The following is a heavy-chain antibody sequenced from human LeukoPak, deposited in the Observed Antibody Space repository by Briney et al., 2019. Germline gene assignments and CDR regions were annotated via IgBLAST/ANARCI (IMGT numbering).Heavy chain of an antibody. J-gene: IGHJ6*03. Sequence: SETLSLTCTVSGGSISGYYWSWIRQPPGKGLEWIGEINHSGSTNYNPSLKSRVTISVDTSKNQFSLKLSSVTAADTAVYYCASRSSYYYYMDVWGKGTTVTVSS. CDR2: INHSGST. CDR3: ASRSSYYYYMDV. D-gene: IGHD1-14*01. CDR1: GGSISGYY. V-gene: IGHV4-34*01.